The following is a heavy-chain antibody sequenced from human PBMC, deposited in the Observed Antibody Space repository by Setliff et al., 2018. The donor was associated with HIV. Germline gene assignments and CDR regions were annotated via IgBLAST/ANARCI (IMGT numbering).Heavy chain of an antibody. D-gene: IGHD4-17*01. V-gene: IGHV4-34*01. CDR3: ASFFVTTVTNQDY. CDR2: LSPSGTT. CDR1: GGSFSNYY. Sequence: SETLSLTCTVYGGSFSNYYPNWIRQPPGKGLEWIGELSPSGTTRSNPSLQSRVTISLDTSNNQFSLKLTSVTAADTAMYYCASFFVTTVTNQDYWGQGTPVTVSS. J-gene: IGHJ4*02.